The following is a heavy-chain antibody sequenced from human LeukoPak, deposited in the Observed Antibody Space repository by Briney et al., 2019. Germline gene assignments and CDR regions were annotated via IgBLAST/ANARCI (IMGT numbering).Heavy chain of an antibody. D-gene: IGHD2-2*01. Sequence: ASVEVSCKASGYTFTSYYMHWVRQAPGQGLEWMGIINPSGGSTSYAQKFQGRVTITADESTSTAYMELSSLRSEDTAVYYCARATVGGYCSSTSCSLDYWGQGTLVTVSS. J-gene: IGHJ4*02. CDR3: ARATVGGYCSSTSCSLDY. CDR2: INPSGGST. CDR1: GYTFTSYY. V-gene: IGHV1-46*01.